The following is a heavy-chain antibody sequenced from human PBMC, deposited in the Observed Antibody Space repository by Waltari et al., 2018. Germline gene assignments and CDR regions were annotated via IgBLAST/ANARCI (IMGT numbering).Heavy chain of an antibody. CDR3: IRPFEMGID. D-gene: IGHD7-27*01. J-gene: IGHJ4*02. V-gene: IGHV3-73*01. Sequence: EVQLVESGGALVQPGGSLKLACAASGLIISDYAIHWVRQASGKGPAWVGRIRSRFKGDATAYGESVQGRFTISRDDSKNTVYLEMNSLKTDDTAVYYCIRPFEMGIDWGQGTLVTVSS. CDR2: IRSRFKGDAT. CDR1: GLIISDYA.